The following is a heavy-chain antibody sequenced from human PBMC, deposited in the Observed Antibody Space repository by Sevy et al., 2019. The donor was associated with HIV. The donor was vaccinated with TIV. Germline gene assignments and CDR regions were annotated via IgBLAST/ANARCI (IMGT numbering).Heavy chain of an antibody. J-gene: IGHJ4*02. CDR2: ISAYNGNT. CDR1: GYTFTSYG. D-gene: IGHD3-22*01. V-gene: IGHV1-18*01. Sequence: ASVKVSCKASGYTFTSYGISWVRQAPGQGLEWMGWISAYNGNTNYAQKLQGRVTMTTDTSTSKAYMELRSLRSDDTALYFWARYLGGYYDSSGYYPIDYWGQGTLVTVSS. CDR3: ARYLGGYYDSSGYYPIDY.